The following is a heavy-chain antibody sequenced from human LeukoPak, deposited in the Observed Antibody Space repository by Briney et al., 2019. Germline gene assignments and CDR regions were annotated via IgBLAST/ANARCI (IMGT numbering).Heavy chain of an antibody. J-gene: IGHJ4*02. D-gene: IGHD4-17*01. CDR2: INWNGGST. CDR1: GFTFDDYG. V-gene: IGHV3-20*01. Sequence: PGGSLRLSCAASGFTFDDYGMSWVRQAPGKGLEWVSGINWNGGSTGYADSVKGRFTIPRDNAKNSLYLQMNSLRAEDTALYHCVRAHRGDYFDYWGQGTLVTVSS. CDR3: VRAHRGDYFDY.